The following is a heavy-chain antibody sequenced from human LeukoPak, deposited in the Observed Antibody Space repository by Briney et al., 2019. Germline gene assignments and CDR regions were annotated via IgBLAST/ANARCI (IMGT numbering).Heavy chain of an antibody. CDR3: ARRGDSSGYYYRTQAAEFDY. CDR2: INHSGST. Sequence: PSETLSLTCTVSGGSVSSGSYYWSWIRQPPGKGLEWIGEINHSGSTNYNPSLKSRVTISVDTSKNQFSLKLSSVTAADTAVYYCARRGDSSGYYYRTQAAEFDYWGQGTLVTVSS. J-gene: IGHJ4*02. V-gene: IGHV4-61*01. D-gene: IGHD3-22*01. CDR1: GGSVSSGSYY.